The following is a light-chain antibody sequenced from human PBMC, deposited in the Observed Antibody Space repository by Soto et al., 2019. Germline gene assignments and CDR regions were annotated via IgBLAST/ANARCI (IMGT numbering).Light chain of an antibody. CDR2: GAS. Sequence: EVVLTQSPGTLSLSPGERATLSCRASQSVSSNYLSWYQQKAGQAPRLLISGASSRATGIPDRFSGSGSGTDFTLTISRLEPEDFAVYYGQQYGSSSWTFGQGTKVEIK. CDR3: QQYGSSSWT. J-gene: IGKJ1*01. V-gene: IGKV3-20*01. CDR1: QSVSSNY.